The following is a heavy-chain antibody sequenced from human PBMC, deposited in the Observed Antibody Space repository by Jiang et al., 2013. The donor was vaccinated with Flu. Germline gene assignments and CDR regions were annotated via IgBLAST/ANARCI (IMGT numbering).Heavy chain of an antibody. V-gene: IGHV4-31*03. J-gene: IGHJ4*02. Sequence: GPGLVKPSQTLSLTCTVSGGSISSGGFYWNWIRHLPGKGLEWIGYIYCSGSTYYNPSLKSRVTISVDTSKNRFSLKLSSVTAADTAVYYCARELTVFAFDYWGQGALVTVSS. CDR3: ARELTVFAFDY. D-gene: IGHD3-9*01. CDR2: IYCSGST. CDR1: GGSISSGGFY.